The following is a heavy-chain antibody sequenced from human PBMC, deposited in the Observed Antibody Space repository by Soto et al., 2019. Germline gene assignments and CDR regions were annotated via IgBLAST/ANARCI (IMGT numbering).Heavy chain of an antibody. CDR3: AIVPVWLRLSVDY. V-gene: IGHV3-48*02. CDR1: GFTFSSYS. Sequence: EVQLVESGGGLVQPGGSLRLSCAASGFTFSSYSMNWVRQATGKGLEWVSYIRSSSSTIYYADSVKGRFTIYRDNDKNSLYVQMNSLRDEDTAVYYCAIVPVWLRLSVDYWGQGTLVTVSS. D-gene: IGHD5-12*01. CDR2: IRSSSSTI. J-gene: IGHJ4*02.